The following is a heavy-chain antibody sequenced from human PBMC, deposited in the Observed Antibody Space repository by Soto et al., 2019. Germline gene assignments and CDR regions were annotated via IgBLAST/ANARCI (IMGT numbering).Heavy chain of an antibody. V-gene: IGHV3-30-3*01. J-gene: IGHJ6*02. D-gene: IGHD1-26*01. CDR3: ARGSRVGALGYGMDA. CDR2: ISYDRSSK. CDR1: GVTFSSCA. Sequence: PGGDLRLSCEASGVTFSSCAVHLIRQAPGKGLEGVAVISYDRSSKYYADSVKGRFTISRDNSKNTLYLQRNRRRGENQAVYYCARGSRVGALGYGMDAWGQGATVKVSS.